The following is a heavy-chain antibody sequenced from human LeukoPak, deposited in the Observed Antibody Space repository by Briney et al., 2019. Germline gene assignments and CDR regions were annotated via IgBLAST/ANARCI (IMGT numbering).Heavy chain of an antibody. J-gene: IGHJ4*02. CDR1: GFTFSSYA. D-gene: IGHD1-26*01. Sequence: GGSLRLSCAASGFTFSSYAMHWVRQAPGKGLEWVAVISYDGSNKYYADSVKGRFTISRDNSKNTLYLQMNSLRAEDTAVYYCARDRAFGGSYFDYWGQGTLVTVSS. CDR2: ISYDGSNK. CDR3: ARDRAFGGSYFDY. V-gene: IGHV3-30*04.